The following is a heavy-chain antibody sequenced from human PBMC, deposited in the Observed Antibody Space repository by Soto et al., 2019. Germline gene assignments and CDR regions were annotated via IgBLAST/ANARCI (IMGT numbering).Heavy chain of an antibody. CDR3: ARLHCRSPSCPAGSTYYFDY. CDR1: GYNFNTFW. CDR2: IYPDEFDS. V-gene: IGHV5-51*01. D-gene: IGHD2-2*01. J-gene: IGHJ4*01. Sequence: GESLKISCKGFGYNFNTFWIAWVRQVPGKGLEWMGIIYPDEFDSRYSPSLQGQVTVSADKSMNSVYLQWSSLKASDTAIYYCARLHCRSPSCPAGSTYYFDYWGRGTLVTVSS.